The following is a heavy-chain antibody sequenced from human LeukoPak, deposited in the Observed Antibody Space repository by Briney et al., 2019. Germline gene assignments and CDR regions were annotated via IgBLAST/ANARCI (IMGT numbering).Heavy chain of an antibody. J-gene: IGHJ6*03. CDR1: GYSFTNYW. CDR2: IYPGDSDT. Sequence: GESLKISCKGSGYSFTNYWIGWVRQMPGKGLEWMGIIYPGDSDTRYSPSFQGQVTISADKSISTAYLQWSSLKASDTAMYYCARARYCSSTSCPSTYYYYYMDVWGKGTTVTVSS. CDR3: ARARYCSSTSCPSTYYYYYMDV. V-gene: IGHV5-51*06. D-gene: IGHD2-2*01.